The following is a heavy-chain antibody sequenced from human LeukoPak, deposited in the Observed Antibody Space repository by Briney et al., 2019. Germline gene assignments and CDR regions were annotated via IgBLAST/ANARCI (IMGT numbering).Heavy chain of an antibody. CDR1: GLIFSSYS. J-gene: IGHJ4*02. CDR3: ARVLHKRNYDSSVYYGY. CDR2: ISSSSTTI. D-gene: IGHD3-22*01. Sequence: GGSLRLSCAASGLIFSSYSMNWVRQAPGKGLEWVSYISSSSTTIYYADSVKGRFTISRDNAKNSLYLQMNNQRAEDTAVYYCARVLHKRNYDSSVYYGYWGQGTLVTVSS. V-gene: IGHV3-48*01.